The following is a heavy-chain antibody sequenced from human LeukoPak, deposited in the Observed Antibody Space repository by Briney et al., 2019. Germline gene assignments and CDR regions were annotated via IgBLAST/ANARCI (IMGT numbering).Heavy chain of an antibody. Sequence: SETLSLTCTVSGGSISSYYWSWIRQPAGKGLEWIGRIYTSGSTNYNPSLKSRVTMSVDTSKNQFSLKLNSVTAADTAVYYCARENIEVPGHCYFDYWGQGTLVTVSS. CDR1: GGSISSYY. V-gene: IGHV4-4*07. D-gene: IGHD6-19*01. CDR3: ARENIEVPGHCYFDY. J-gene: IGHJ4*02. CDR2: IYTSGST.